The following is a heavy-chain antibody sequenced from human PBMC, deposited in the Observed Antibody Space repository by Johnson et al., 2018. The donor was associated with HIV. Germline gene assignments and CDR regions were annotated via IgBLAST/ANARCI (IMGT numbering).Heavy chain of an antibody. CDR2: SGSGGST. Sequence: VQLVESGGGLVQPGGSLRLSCVTSGFSVSRSYMNWVRQAPGKGLEWVSSISGSGGSTYFADSVKGRFTISKDNSRNTLYLQINSLRAGDTAVYYCARAVGVWGDQLGFDIWGQGTMVTVSS. J-gene: IGHJ3*02. D-gene: IGHD3-16*01. CDR3: ARAVGVWGDQLGFDI. CDR1: GFSVSRSY. V-gene: IGHV3-23*04.